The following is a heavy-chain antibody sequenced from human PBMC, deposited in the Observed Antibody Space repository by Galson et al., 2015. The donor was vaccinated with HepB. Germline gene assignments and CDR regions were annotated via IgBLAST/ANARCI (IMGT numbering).Heavy chain of an antibody. CDR2: ISYDGSNK. V-gene: IGHV3-30-3*01. J-gene: IGHJ4*02. D-gene: IGHD2-15*01. CDR1: GFTFSSYA. CDR3: ARTDPVVVVSHPYYFDY. Sequence: SLRLSCAASGFTFSSYAMHWVRQAPGKGLEWAAVISYDGSNKYYADSVKGRFTISRDNSKNTLYLQMNSLRAEDTAVYYCARTDPVVVVSHPYYFDYWGQGTLVTVSS.